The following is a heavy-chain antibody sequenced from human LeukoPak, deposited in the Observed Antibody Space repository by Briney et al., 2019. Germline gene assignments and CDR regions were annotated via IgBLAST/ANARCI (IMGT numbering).Heavy chain of an antibody. CDR3: ARDSEGPYYYDSSGYYDY. D-gene: IGHD3-22*01. Sequence: ASVKVSCKASGYXFTSYGISWVRQAPGQGLEWMGWISAYNGNTNYAQKLQGRVTMTTDTSTSTAYMELRSLRSDDTAVYYCARDSEGPYYYDSSGYYDYWGQGTMVTVSS. J-gene: IGHJ4*02. CDR2: ISAYNGNT. CDR1: GYXFTSYG. V-gene: IGHV1-18*01.